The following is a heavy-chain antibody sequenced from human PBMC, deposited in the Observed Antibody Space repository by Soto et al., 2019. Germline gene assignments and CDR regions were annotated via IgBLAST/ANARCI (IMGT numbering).Heavy chain of an antibody. CDR1: GFNLSSNS. CDR3: ARDRVHDYGDSGSDY. D-gene: IGHD4-17*01. Sequence: PGGSLRLSCAASGFNLSSNSMNWVRQAPGKGLEWVSSISSSSLYTYYADSVKGRFTISRDNAKNSLYPQMNSLRANDTAVYFCARDRVHDYGDSGSDYWGQGTLVTVSS. J-gene: IGHJ4*02. CDR2: ISSSSLYT. V-gene: IGHV3-21*01.